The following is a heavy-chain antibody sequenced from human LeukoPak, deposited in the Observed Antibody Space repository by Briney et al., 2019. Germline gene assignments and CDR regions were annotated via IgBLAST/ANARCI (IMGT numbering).Heavy chain of an antibody. Sequence: GASVKVSCKASGYTFTSYDINWVRQATGQGLEWMGWMNPNSGNTGYAQKFQGRITMTRNTSISTAYMELSSLRSEDTAVYYCATGPSITMVRGSYRYYYYMDVWGKGTTVTVSS. CDR2: MNPNSGNT. D-gene: IGHD3-10*01. CDR1: GYTFTSYD. V-gene: IGHV1-8*01. J-gene: IGHJ6*03. CDR3: ATGPSITMVRGSYRYYYYMDV.